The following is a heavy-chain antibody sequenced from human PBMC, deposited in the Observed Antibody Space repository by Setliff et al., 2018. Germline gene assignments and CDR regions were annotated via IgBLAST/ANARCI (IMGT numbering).Heavy chain of an antibody. V-gene: IGHV4-39*07. Sequence: SETLSLTCTVSGGSISTTNYFWGWIRQPPGGGLEWIGILYYTGATYYNPSLKSRVTISVDTPNSQFSLKLGSVTAADTAVFYCARGYAARVGFGNWFDPWGQGTLVTVSS. CDR2: LYYTGAT. D-gene: IGHD6-6*01. J-gene: IGHJ5*02. CDR3: ARGYAARVGFGNWFDP. CDR1: GGSISTTNYF.